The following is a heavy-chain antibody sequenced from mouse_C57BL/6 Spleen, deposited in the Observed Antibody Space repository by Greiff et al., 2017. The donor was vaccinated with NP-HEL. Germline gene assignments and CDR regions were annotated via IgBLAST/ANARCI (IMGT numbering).Heavy chain of an antibody. Sequence: VQLQQSGAELVRPGSSVKMSCKPSGYTFTSYGINWVKQRPGQGLEWIGYIYIGNGYTEYNEKFKGKATLTSDTSASTAYMQRSSLTSEDSAIYFCARSRTTVVATEAMDYWGQGTSVTVSS. CDR2: IYIGNGYT. J-gene: IGHJ4*01. D-gene: IGHD1-1*01. V-gene: IGHV1-58*01. CDR1: GYTFTSYG. CDR3: ARSRTTVVATEAMDY.